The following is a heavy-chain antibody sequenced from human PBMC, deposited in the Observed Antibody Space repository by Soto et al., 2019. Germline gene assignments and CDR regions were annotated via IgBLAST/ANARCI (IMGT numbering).Heavy chain of an antibody. Sequence: WGRLGKHQRNGLEWIGHFYHSGTTNYSPALKSRVTISIDQSKNQFSLRLNSVTAADTAVYFCALDAGYGTQGVCPVFAFWGQGIPVTVSS. CDR2: FYHSGTT. D-gene: IGHD2-8*01. CDR3: ALDAGYGTQGVCPVFAF. V-gene: IGHV4-61*05. J-gene: IGHJ4*02.